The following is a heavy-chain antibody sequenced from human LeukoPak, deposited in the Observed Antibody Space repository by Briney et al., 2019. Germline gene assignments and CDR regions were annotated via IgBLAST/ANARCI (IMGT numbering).Heavy chain of an antibody. Sequence: GGSLRLSCAASGFNFNTYWMACVREAPAGKGLERVASISQDGGESYYADSVRGRFTISRDNAKNTLYLQMNSLRAEDTAVYYCARDLVGATTVYFDYWGQGTLVTVSS. CDR1: GFNFNTYW. J-gene: IGHJ4*02. D-gene: IGHD1-26*01. CDR3: ARDLVGATTVYFDY. CDR2: ISQDGGES. V-gene: IGHV3-7*01.